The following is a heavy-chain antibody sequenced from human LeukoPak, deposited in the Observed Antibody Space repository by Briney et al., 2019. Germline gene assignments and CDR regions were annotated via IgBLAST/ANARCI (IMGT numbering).Heavy chain of an antibody. Sequence: PGGSLRLSCAASGFTFSSYAMSWVRQAPGKGLEWVSAISGSGGSTYYADSVKGRFTISRDNSKNTLYLQMNSLRAEDTAVYYCARCNYDFWSGYSNWFDPWGQGTLVTVSS. CDR3: ARCNYDFWSGYSNWFDP. V-gene: IGHV3-23*01. CDR2: ISGSGGST. CDR1: GFTFSSYA. D-gene: IGHD3-3*01. J-gene: IGHJ5*02.